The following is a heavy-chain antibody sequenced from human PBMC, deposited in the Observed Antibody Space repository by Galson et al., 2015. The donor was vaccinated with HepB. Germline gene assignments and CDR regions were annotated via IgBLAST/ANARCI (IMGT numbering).Heavy chain of an antibody. CDR1: GFTFSGSA. Sequence: SLRLFCAASGFTFSGSAMHWVRQASGKGLEWVGRIRSKANSCATAYAASVKGRFTISRDDSKNTAYLQMNSLKTEDTAVYYCTRQRGHAWIQLWLPSSAPWMDWGQGTLVTVSS. CDR3: TRQRGHAWIQLWLPSSAPWMD. D-gene: IGHD5-18*01. J-gene: IGHJ4*02. CDR2: IRSKANSCAT. V-gene: IGHV3-73*01.